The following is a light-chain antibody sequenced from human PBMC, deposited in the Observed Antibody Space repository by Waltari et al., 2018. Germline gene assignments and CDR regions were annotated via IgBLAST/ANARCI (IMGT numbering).Light chain of an antibody. V-gene: IGKV2-30*01. J-gene: IGKJ5*01. CDR3: MQATHWPVT. CDR2: KVS. Sequence: DVGLTQSPLSLPVTLGQPASISCRSSQSLVYTDGISYLNWFHQRPGQAPRRLIYKVSNRDSGVPERFSGSGSGTDFTLMISSVEADDVGVYCCMQATHWPVTCGQGTRLEIK. CDR1: QSLVYTDGISY.